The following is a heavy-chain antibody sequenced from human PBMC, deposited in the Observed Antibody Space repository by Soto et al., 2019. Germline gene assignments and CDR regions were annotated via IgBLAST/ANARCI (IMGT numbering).Heavy chain of an antibody. Sequence: GESLKISCKDYGYSFTNNWIAWVRQMPGKGLEWMGSIYPGDSDTRYSPSFEGQVTISADEAIDTAYLQWSSLKASDTAMYYCARGGYSGNSKDPFYIWGPGTMVTVSS. D-gene: IGHD6-25*01. CDR3: ARGGYSGNSKDPFYI. V-gene: IGHV5-51*01. CDR2: IYPGDSDT. CDR1: GYSFTNNW. J-gene: IGHJ3*02.